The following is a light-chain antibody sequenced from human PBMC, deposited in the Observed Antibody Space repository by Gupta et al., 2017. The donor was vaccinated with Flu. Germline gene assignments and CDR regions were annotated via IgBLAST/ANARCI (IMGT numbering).Light chain of an antibody. V-gene: IGKV3D-20*02. Sequence: IVLTQSPDTLSLSPGERVTLSCKTSESISSSHLAWFQQKSGQAPRLLIYEASYRGSGIPDRFSGSGSGTDFTLTVTRLEREDCGVYFCQLYGTSLTFAKGTRVEIK. CDR1: ESISSSH. CDR3: QLYGTSLT. CDR2: EAS. J-gene: IGKJ4*01.